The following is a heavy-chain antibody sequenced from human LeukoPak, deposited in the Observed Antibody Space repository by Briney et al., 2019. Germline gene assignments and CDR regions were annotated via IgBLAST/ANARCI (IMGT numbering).Heavy chain of an antibody. V-gene: IGHV4-59*01. Sequence: SEILSLTCTVSGGSISYYYWSWIRQSPGKGLEWIGYIYYSGTTNYNPSLKSRVTISVDTSKNQFSLQLRSVTAADTAVYYCAREDPQTTVPEGMDVWGQGTTVTVSS. CDR3: AREDPQTTVPEGMDV. D-gene: IGHD4-17*01. CDR2: IYYSGTT. CDR1: GGSISYYY. J-gene: IGHJ6*02.